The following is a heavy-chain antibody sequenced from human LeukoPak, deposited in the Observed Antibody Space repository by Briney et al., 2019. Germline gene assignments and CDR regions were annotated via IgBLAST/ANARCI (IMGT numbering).Heavy chain of an antibody. J-gene: IGHJ4*02. V-gene: IGHV3-43*02. CDR2: ISGDGGTT. CDR3: AKDQGASGWGAFDY. D-gene: IGHD6-19*01. CDR1: GFTFSSYA. Sequence: GGSLRLSCAASGFTFSSYAMSWVRHAPGKGLEWVSLISGDGGTTYYADSVKGRFTISRDNSKNSLYLQMNSLRPEDTALYYCAKDQGASGWGAFDYWGQGTLVTVSS.